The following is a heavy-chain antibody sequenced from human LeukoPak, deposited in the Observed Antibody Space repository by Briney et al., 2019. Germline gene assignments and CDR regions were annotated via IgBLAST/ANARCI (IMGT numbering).Heavy chain of an antibody. D-gene: IGHD3-22*01. CDR1: GYTFTSYG. CDR3: ARVDTRITMIVVVTIDAFDI. V-gene: IGHV1-18*01. J-gene: IGHJ3*02. Sequence: GASVKVSCKASGYTFTSYGISWVRQAPGQGLEWMGWISAYNGNTNYAQKLQGRVTMTTDTSTSTAYMELRSLRSDDTAVYYCARVDTRITMIVVVTIDAFDIWGQGTMVTVSS. CDR2: ISAYNGNT.